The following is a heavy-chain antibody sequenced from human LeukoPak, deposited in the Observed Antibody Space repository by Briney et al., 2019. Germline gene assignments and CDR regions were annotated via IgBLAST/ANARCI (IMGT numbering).Heavy chain of an antibody. CDR1: GGSISSGGYS. CDR2: IYHSGST. Sequence: SQTLSLTCAVSGGSISSGGYSWSWIRQPPGKGLEWIGYIYHSGSTYYNPSLKSRVTISVDTSKNQFSLKLSSVTAADTAVYYCAREQSPSDAFDIWGQGTMVTVSS. J-gene: IGHJ3*02. V-gene: IGHV4-30-2*01. CDR3: AREQSPSDAFDI.